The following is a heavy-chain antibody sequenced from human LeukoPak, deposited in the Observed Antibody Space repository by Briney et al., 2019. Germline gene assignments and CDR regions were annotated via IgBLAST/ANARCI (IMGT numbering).Heavy chain of an antibody. CDR3: MDV. J-gene: IGHJ6*02. V-gene: IGHV3-7*03. CDR1: GFALSSHW. Sequence: GGSLRLSCAASGFALSSHWMTWVRQVPGRGPEWVANVNRDGSETYYLDSVKGRFTISKDSAKNSLYLQMNSLRAEDTALYHGMDVWGQGTTVIVSS. CDR2: VNRDGSET.